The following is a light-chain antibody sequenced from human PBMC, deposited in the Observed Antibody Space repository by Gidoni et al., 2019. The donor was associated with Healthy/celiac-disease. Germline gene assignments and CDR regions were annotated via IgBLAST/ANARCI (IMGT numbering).Light chain of an antibody. Sequence: DIQMTQSPSSLSASVGDRVTITCRASQSISSYLNWYQQKPGKAPKLLIYAAFSLQSGVPSMFSCSGSGTDFILTISSLQPEDFATYYCQQSYSTLTWTFGQGTKVEIK. CDR1: QSISSY. V-gene: IGKV1-39*01. CDR3: QQSYSTLTWT. J-gene: IGKJ1*01. CDR2: AAF.